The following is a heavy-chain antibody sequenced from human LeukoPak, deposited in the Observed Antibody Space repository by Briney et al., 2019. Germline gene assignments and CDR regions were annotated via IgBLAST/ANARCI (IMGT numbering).Heavy chain of an antibody. CDR1: GDSFTSYW. Sequence: GESLKISCKGSGDSFTSYWIGWVRQMPGKGLEWMGIIYPGDSDTRYSPSFQGQVTISADKSISTAYLQWSSLKASDTAMYYCARPGGLYGSGSPPFIDYWGQGTLVTVSS. J-gene: IGHJ4*02. CDR3: ARPGGLYGSGSPPFIDY. V-gene: IGHV5-51*01. CDR2: IYPGDSDT. D-gene: IGHD3-10*01.